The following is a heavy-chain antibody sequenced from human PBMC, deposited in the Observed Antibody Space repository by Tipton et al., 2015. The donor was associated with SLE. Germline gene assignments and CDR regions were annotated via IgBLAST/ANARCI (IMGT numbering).Heavy chain of an antibody. J-gene: IGHJ6*03. Sequence: TLSLTCIVSGGSISSGYYYWSWIRQPAGKGLEWIGRIYTSGSTNYNPSLKSRVTISVDTSKNQFSLKLSSVTAADTAVYYCARGTWIFGVVTTSGYYCYMDVWGQGTTVTVSS. V-gene: IGHV4-61*02. CDR2: IYTSGST. CDR3: ARGTWIFGVVTTSGYYCYMDV. CDR1: GGSISSGYYY. D-gene: IGHD3-3*01.